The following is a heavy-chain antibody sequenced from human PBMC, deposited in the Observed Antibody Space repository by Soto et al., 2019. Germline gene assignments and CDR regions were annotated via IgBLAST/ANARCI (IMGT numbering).Heavy chain of an antibody. CDR1: GGSSSSYY. J-gene: IGHJ6*01. CDR2: IYYSGST. D-gene: IGHD6-6*01. CDR3: ASGQLAPGYYYYYGMDV. V-gene: IGHV4-59*01. Sequence: SETLSLTCTVSGGSSSSYYWSWIRQPPGKGLEWIGYIYYSGSTNYNPSLKSRVTISVDTPKNQFSLKLSSVTAADTAVYYCASGQLAPGYYYYYGMDVWGQGTTVTVSS.